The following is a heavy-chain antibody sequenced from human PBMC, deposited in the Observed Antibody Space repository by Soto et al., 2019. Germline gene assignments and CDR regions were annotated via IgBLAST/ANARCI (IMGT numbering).Heavy chain of an antibody. V-gene: IGHV1-46*01. CDR1: GYTFTDYY. D-gene: IGHD2-8*01. J-gene: IGHJ4*02. CDR3: ARPPLPGCIHAVCYPFDY. CDR2: IKPSGGST. Sequence: QVQLVQSGAEVKKPGASVKVSCKASGYTFTDYYIHWVRQAPGQGLEWMGMIKPSGGSTDYEQKFRGRVYMPRDTSTATVYTGMRSLRFEDTAVYYCARPPLPGCIHAVCYPFDYWGKATLVTVSS.